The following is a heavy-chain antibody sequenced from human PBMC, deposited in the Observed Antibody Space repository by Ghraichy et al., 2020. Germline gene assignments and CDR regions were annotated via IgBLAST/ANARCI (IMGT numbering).Heavy chain of an antibody. Sequence: GGSLRLSCAASGSTLNNYWMHWVRQAPGRGLVWVSRINSDGSTTNYADSVKGRFTISRDNAKNTLYLQMNSLRAEDTAVYYCARAFRTTDELWGQGTLVTVSS. CDR1: GSTLNNYW. J-gene: IGHJ4*02. D-gene: IGHD1-1*01. CDR2: INSDGSTT. V-gene: IGHV3-74*01. CDR3: ARAFRTTDEL.